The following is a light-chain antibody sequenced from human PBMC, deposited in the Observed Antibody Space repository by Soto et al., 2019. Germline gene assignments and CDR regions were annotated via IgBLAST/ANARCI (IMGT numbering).Light chain of an antibody. J-gene: IGKJ3*01. CDR3: QPGHSTPWFT. CDR2: AAS. Sequence: DIQMTQSPSSLSASVGDRVTITCRASQSITINLNWYQQKPGKGPKLLIYAASNLQSGVPSRFSGGGSGTDFTLTISSLQPEDFATYYCQPGHSTPWFTFGPGTKVDIK. CDR1: QSITIN. V-gene: IGKV1-39*01.